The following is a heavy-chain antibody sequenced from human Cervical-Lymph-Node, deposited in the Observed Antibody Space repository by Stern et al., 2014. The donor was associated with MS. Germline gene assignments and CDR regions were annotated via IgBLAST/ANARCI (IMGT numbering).Heavy chain of an antibody. J-gene: IGHJ4*02. Sequence: VHLVESGGGVVQPGRSLRLSCAASGFTFSSYAMHWVRQAPGKGLEWVAVISYDGSNKYYADSVKGRFTISRDHSKNTLYLQMNSLRAEDTAVYYCARDSHVIPSSYPDYWGQGTLVTVSS. D-gene: IGHD5-18*01. CDR3: ARDSHVIPSSYPDY. CDR2: ISYDGSNK. V-gene: IGHV3-30*01. CDR1: GFTFSSYA.